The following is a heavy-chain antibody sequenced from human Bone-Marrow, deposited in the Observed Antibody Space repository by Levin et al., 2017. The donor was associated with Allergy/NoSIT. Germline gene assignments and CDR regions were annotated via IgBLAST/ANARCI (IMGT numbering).Heavy chain of an antibody. Sequence: SQTLSLTCTVSGGSISSSSYYWGWIRQPPGKGLEWIGSIYYSGSTYYNPSLKSRVTISVDTSKNQFSLKLSSVTAADTAVYYCARQEAGIAARPSHGPGNYYYYGMDVWGQGTTVTVSS. D-gene: IGHD6-6*01. CDR2: IYYSGST. J-gene: IGHJ6*02. CDR1: GGSISSSSYY. CDR3: ARQEAGIAARPSHGPGNYYYYGMDV. V-gene: IGHV4-39*01.